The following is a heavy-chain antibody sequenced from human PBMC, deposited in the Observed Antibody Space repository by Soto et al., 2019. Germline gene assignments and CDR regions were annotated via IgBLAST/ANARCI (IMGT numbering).Heavy chain of an antibody. J-gene: IGHJ6*02. CDR2: ISGSGGST. CDR3: AKDGGYCTNGVCRHYYYGMDG. CDR1: GFTFSSYA. V-gene: IGHV3-23*01. D-gene: IGHD2-8*01. Sequence: GGSLRLSCAASGFTFSSYAMSWVRQAPGKGLEWVSAISGSGGSTYYADSVKGRFTISRDNSKNTLYLQMNSLRAEDTAVYYCAKDGGYCTNGVCRHYYYGMDGWGQGTSVTVSS.